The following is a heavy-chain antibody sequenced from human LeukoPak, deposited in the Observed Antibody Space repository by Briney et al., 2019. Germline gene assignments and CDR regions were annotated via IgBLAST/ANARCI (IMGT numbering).Heavy chain of an antibody. V-gene: IGHV7-4-1*02. Sequence: GASVKVSCKASGYTFTGYYMHWVRQAPGQGLEWMGWINTKTGDATYAQGFAGRFVFSLDTSVSTAHLQISSLKAEDTAVYYCVRADWYDDPWGQGILVTVSS. CDR2: INTKTGDA. CDR3: VRADWYDDP. D-gene: IGHD1-1*01. J-gene: IGHJ5*02. CDR1: GYTFTGYY.